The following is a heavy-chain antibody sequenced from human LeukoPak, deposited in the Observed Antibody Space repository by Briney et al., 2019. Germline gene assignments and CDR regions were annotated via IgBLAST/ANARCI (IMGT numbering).Heavy chain of an antibody. D-gene: IGHD1-1*01. J-gene: IGHJ6*03. V-gene: IGHV3-23*01. CDR1: GFTFSSYA. CDR3: ATALLRASTYMDV. Sequence: PGGSLRLSCAASGFTFSSYAMSWVRQAPGKGLEWVSAISGSGGSTYYADSVKGRFTISRDNSKNTVYLQMNSLRAEDTAVYYCATALLRASTYMDVWGKGTTVTVSS. CDR2: ISGSGGST.